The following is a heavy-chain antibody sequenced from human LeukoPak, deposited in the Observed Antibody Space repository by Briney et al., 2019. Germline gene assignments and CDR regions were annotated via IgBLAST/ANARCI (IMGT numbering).Heavy chain of an antibody. D-gene: IGHD6-13*01. Sequence: PGGSLRLSCTASRFTFSSYWMSWVRQAPGKGLEWVANIKQDGSEKYYVDSVKGRFTISRDNAKNSLYLQLNSLRAEDTAVYYCARDRHGPPSSWLHTFDYWGQGTLVTVSS. V-gene: IGHV3-7*03. J-gene: IGHJ4*02. CDR2: IKQDGSEK. CDR3: ARDRHGPPSSWLHTFDY. CDR1: RFTFSSYW.